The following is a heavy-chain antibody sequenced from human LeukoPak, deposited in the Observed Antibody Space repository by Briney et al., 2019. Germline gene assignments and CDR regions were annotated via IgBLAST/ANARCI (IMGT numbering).Heavy chain of an antibody. CDR1: GGSISSYY. D-gene: IGHD6-6*01. CDR2: IYTSGST. Sequence: PSETLSLTCTVSGGSISSYYWSWIRQPPGKGLEWIGYIYTSGSTNYNLSLKSRVTISVDTSKNQFSLKLSSVTAADTAVYYCARMSIAAQSWFDPWGQGTLVTVSS. J-gene: IGHJ5*02. V-gene: IGHV4-4*09. CDR3: ARMSIAAQSWFDP.